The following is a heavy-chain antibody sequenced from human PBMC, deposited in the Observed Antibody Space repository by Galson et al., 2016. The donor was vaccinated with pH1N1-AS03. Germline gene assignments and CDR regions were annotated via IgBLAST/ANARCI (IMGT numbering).Heavy chain of an antibody. CDR3: AKMEGSSNFYYFDY. D-gene: IGHD4-11*01. Sequence: SLRLSCAASGFIFSSYCMYWVRQAPGKGLEWVAVIWFDGNDKYYADSVKGRFTISRDNSKNTLYLQMNSLRAEDTAVYYCAKMEGSSNFYYFDYWGQGTPVTVSS. J-gene: IGHJ4*02. CDR1: GFIFSSYC. CDR2: IWFDGNDK. V-gene: IGHV3-33*06.